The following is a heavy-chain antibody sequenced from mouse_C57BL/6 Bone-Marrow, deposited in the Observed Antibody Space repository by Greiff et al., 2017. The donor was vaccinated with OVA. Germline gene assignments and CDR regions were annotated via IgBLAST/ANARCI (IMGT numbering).Heavy chain of an antibody. CDR1: GFTFRSYA. CDR3: ARDAPMGYFDY. Sequence: EVKLMESGGGLVKPGGSLKLSCAASGFTFRSYAMSWVRQTPEKRLEWVATISDGGSYTYYPDNVKGRFTISRDNAKNNLYLQMSHLKSEDTAMYYCARDAPMGYFDYWGQGTTLTVSS. J-gene: IGHJ2*01. V-gene: IGHV5-4*01. CDR2: ISDGGSYT.